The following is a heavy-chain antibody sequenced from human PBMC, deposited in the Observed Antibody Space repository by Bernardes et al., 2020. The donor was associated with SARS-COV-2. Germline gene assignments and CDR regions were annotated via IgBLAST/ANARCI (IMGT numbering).Heavy chain of an antibody. CDR3: ARESYYGSGSYAPFSY. Sequence: SETLSLTCTVSGGSISSYYWSWIRQPPGKGLEWIGYIYYSGSTNYNPSLKSRVTISVDTSKNQFSLKLSSVTAADTAVYYCARESYYGSGSYAPFSYWGQGTLVTVSS. J-gene: IGHJ4*02. CDR1: GGSISSYY. CDR2: IYYSGST. D-gene: IGHD3-10*01. V-gene: IGHV4-59*01.